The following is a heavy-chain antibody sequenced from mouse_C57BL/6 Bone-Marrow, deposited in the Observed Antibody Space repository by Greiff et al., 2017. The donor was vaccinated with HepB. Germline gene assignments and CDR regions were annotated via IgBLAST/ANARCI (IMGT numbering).Heavy chain of an antibody. J-gene: IGHJ3*01. CDR1: GYTFTSYW. CDR2: IYPGSGST. V-gene: IGHV1-55*01. CDR3: AREGRFPRWFAY. Sequence: VQLQQPGAELVKPGASVKMSCKASGYTFTSYWITWVKQRPGQGLEWIGDIYPGSGSTNYNEKFKSKATMTVDTSSSTAYMQRSSRTSEDSAVYYCAREGRFPRWFAYWGQGTLVTVSA.